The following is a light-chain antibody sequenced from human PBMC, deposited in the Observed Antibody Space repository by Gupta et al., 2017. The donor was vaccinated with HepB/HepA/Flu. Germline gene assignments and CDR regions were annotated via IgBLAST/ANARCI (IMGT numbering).Light chain of an antibody. CDR1: QSVSSN. V-gene: IGKV3-15*01. Sequence: EIVMTQSPATLSVSPGERVTLSCRASQSVSSNLAWYQQKPGQAPRLLIYDASTRDTGIPARFSGSGSGTEFTLTISSRQSEDFAVYYCQQNNNWPPITFGQGTRLEIK. CDR2: DAS. J-gene: IGKJ5*01. CDR3: QQNNNWPPIT.